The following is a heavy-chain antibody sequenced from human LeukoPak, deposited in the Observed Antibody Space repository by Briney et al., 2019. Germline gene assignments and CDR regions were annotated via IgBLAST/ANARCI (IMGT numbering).Heavy chain of an antibody. V-gene: IGHV1-2*02. CDR3: ARALITMIVVVPDAFDI. CDR2: INPNSGGT. Sequence: GESLKISCKGSGYTFTGYYMHWVRQAPGQGLEWMGWINPNSGGTNYAQKFQGRVTMTRDTSISTAYMELSRLRSDDTAVYYCARALITMIVVVPDAFDIWGQGTMVTVSS. D-gene: IGHD3-22*01. J-gene: IGHJ3*02. CDR1: GYTFTGYY.